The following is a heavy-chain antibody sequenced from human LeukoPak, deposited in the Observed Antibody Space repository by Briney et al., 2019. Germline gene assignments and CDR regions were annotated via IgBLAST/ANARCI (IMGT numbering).Heavy chain of an antibody. CDR3: ARGAYPDFWSGYPFDY. CDR1: GGTFTNYA. J-gene: IGHJ4*02. D-gene: IGHD3-3*01. Sequence: GASVKVSCKASGGTFTNYAIDWVRQAPGQGLEWMGRIIPIVGLPNYAEKFQGRVTFTADKSTSTAYMDLTSLRSDDTAVYHCARGAYPDFWSGYPFDYWGQGTLVTVSS. CDR2: IIPIVGLP. V-gene: IGHV1-69*04.